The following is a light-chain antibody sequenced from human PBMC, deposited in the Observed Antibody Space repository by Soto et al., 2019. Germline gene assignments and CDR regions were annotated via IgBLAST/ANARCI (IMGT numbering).Light chain of an antibody. V-gene: IGKV3-15*01. CDR2: GAS. CDR3: QQYNNWPPEET. Sequence: EIVMTQSPATLSVSPGERATLSCRASQSVSSNLAWYQQKPGQAPRLLIYGASTRATGIPARFSGSGSGTEFTLTISSLQSEDFAVYFCQQYNNWPPEETFGQVTRWLSN. J-gene: IGKJ1*01. CDR1: QSVSSN.